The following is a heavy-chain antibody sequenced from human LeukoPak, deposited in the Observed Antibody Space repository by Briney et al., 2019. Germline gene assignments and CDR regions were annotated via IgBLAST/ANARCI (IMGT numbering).Heavy chain of an antibody. D-gene: IGHD3-10*02. V-gene: IGHV3-48*03. CDR3: AELGITMIGSV. CDR2: ISSSGSTI. J-gene: IGHJ6*04. CDR1: GFTFSSYE. Sequence: SGGSLRLSCAASGFTFSSYEMNWVRQAPGKGLGWVSYISSSGSTIYYADSVKGRFTISRDNAKNSLYLQMNSLRAEDTAVYYCAELGITMIGSVWGKGTTVTISS.